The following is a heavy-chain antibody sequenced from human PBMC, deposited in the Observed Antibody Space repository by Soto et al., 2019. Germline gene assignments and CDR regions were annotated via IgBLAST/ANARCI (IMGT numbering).Heavy chain of an antibody. J-gene: IGHJ4*02. CDR2: ISAHNGNT. CDR3: ARGGDGDY. Sequence: QVHLVQSGAEVKKPGASVKVSCKGSGYTFTSYGITWVRQAPGQGLEWMGWISAHNGNTDYAQRLQGRVTVTRDTAPSTGSMELRRLRSDDTAVYYCARGGDGDYWGQGARVTVSS. V-gene: IGHV1-18*01. CDR1: GYTFTSYG. D-gene: IGHD3-16*01.